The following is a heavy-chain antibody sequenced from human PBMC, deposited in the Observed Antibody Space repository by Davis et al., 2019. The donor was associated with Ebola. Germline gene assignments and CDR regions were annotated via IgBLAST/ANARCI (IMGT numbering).Heavy chain of an antibody. CDR1: GFTFSAHT. D-gene: IGHD4-17*01. V-gene: IGHV3-73*01. J-gene: IGHJ4*02. CDR3: TRHYLNYGDPFDY. Sequence: GESLKISCSASGFTFSAHTMHWVRQASGKGLEWVGRIRSKANSYATAYAASVKGRFTISRDDSKNTAYLQMNSLKTEDTAVYYCTRHYLNYGDPFDYWGQGTLVTVSS. CDR2: IRSKANSYAT.